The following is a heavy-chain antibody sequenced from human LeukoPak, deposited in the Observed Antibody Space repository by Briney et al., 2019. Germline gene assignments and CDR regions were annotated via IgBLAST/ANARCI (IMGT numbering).Heavy chain of an antibody. Sequence: GGSLRLSCAAPGFTFSSYGMHWVRQAPGKGLEWVAVISYDGSNKYYADSVKGRFTISRDNSKNTLYLQMNSLRAEDTAVYYCAKELSSGRTYWGQGTLVTVSS. J-gene: IGHJ4*02. CDR1: GFTFSSYG. V-gene: IGHV3-30*18. CDR3: AKELSSGRTY. CDR2: ISYDGSNK. D-gene: IGHD6-19*01.